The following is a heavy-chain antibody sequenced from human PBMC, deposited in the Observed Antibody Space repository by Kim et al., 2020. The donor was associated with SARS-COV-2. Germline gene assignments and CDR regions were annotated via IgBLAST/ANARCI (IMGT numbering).Heavy chain of an antibody. Sequence: GGSLRLSCAASGFTFSSYAMHWVRQAPGKGLEWVAVISYDGSNKYYADSVKGRFTISRDNSKNTLYLQMNSLRAEDTAVYYCARDRYYGSGTFDYWGQGT. CDR2: ISYDGSNK. CDR1: GFTFSSYA. V-gene: IGHV3-30-3*01. J-gene: IGHJ4*02. D-gene: IGHD3-10*01. CDR3: ARDRYYGSGTFDY.